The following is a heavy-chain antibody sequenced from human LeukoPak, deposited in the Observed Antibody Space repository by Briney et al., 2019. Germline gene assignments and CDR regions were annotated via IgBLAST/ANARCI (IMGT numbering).Heavy chain of an antibody. CDR2: IRSKAYGGTT. D-gene: IGHD3-22*01. CDR1: GFTFGDYA. V-gene: IGHV3-49*03. J-gene: IGHJ4*02. Sequence: GGSLRLSCTASGFTFGDYAMSWFRQAPGKGLEWVGFIRSKAYGGTTEYAASVKGRFTISRDDSKSIAYLQMNSLKTEDTAVYYCTRDPPTDYDSSGYYGYWGQGTLVTVSS. CDR3: TRDPPTDYDSSGYYGY.